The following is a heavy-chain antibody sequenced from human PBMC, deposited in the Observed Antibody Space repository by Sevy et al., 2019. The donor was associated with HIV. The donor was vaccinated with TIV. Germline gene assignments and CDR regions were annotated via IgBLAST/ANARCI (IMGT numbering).Heavy chain of an antibody. J-gene: IGHJ4*02. D-gene: IGHD3-16*01. CDR3: AHGTFGRFES. Sequence: GGSLRLSCAASGFTFSANWMNWVRQAPGKGLEWVANIKGAGSDKHYVDSVEGRFTISRDNAKNLLYLQMNSLRVEDTAVYYCAHGTFGRFESWGQGPLVTVSS. CDR2: IKGAGSDK. CDR1: GFTFSANW. V-gene: IGHV3-7*01.